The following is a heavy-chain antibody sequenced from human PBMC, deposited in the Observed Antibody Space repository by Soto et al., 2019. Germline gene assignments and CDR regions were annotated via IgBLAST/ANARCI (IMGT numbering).Heavy chain of an antibody. CDR3: ASDYSYGMFGY. J-gene: IGHJ4*02. CDR2: ISNYNGNT. Sequence: QVQLVQSGAEVKKPGASVKVSCKASGYNFTSYGISWVRQAPGQGLEWMGWISNYNGNTNSAQKLQGRVTMTTDTSTSIAYMELRSLRADDTAVYYCASDYSYGMFGYWGQGTLVPVSS. CDR1: GYNFTSYG. D-gene: IGHD5-18*01. V-gene: IGHV1-18*01.